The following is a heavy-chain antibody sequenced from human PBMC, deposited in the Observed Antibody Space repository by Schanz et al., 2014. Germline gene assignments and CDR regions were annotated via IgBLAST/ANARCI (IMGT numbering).Heavy chain of an antibody. J-gene: IGHJ4*02. Sequence: EVQLVESGGGLVQPGGSLRLSCAASGFTLSNYAMSWVRQAPGKGLEWVSIIFTDGRTYYADSVKGRFTISRDSSKNTLFLQMNSLRTEDTAVYYCARLDPYCRSGTCSRAFDFWGQGTLVTVSS. D-gene: IGHD2-15*01. V-gene: IGHV3-66*02. CDR3: ARLDPYCRSGTCSRAFDF. CDR2: IFTDGRT. CDR1: GFTLSNYA.